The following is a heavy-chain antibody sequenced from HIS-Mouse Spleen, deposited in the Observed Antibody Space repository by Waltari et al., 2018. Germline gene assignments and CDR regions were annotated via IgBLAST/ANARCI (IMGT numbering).Heavy chain of an antibody. D-gene: IGHD6-25*01. CDR2: ISSSSSYI. Sequence: EVQLVESGGGLVKPGGSLRLSCAASVFTFSSYSMNWVRQAPGKGLEWVSSISSSSSYIYYADSVKGRFTISRDNAKNSLYLQMNSLRAEDTAVYYCARDQGGPAGYYGMDVWGQGTTVTVSS. CDR3: ARDQGGPAGYYGMDV. CDR1: VFTFSSYS. J-gene: IGHJ6*02. V-gene: IGHV3-21*01.